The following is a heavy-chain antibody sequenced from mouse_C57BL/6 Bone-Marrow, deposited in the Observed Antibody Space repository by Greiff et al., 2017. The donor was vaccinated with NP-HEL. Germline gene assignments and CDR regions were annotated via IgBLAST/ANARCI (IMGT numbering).Heavy chain of an antibody. D-gene: IGHD1-2*01. CDR2: IYPGSGST. Sequence: VQLQQPGAELVKPGASVKMSYKASGYTFTSYWITWVKQRPGQGLEWIGDIYPGSGSTNYNKSFKSKATLTVDTSSSTASMQLGSLTSEDSAVYYCARRLPFDYWGQGTTLTVSS. V-gene: IGHV1-55*01. J-gene: IGHJ2*01. CDR1: GYTFTSYW. CDR3: ARRLPFDY.